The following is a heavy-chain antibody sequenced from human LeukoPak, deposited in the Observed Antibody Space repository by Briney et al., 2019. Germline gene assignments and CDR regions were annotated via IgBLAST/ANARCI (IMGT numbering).Heavy chain of an antibody. CDR2: IYYSGST. CDR1: GGSIRSYY. J-gene: IGHJ6*02. D-gene: IGHD1/OR15-1a*01. Sequence: SETLSLTCTVSGGSIRSYYWSWIRQPPGKGLEWIGYIYYSGSTNYNPSLKSRVTISVDTSKNQFSLKLSSVTAANTAMYYCVRDRPGTTMTGVMAGCSQASTVTVSS. CDR3: VRDRPGTTMTGVMAG. V-gene: IGHV4-59*01.